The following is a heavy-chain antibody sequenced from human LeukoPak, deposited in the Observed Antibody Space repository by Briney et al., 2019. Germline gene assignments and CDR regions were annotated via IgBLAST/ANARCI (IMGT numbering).Heavy chain of an antibody. CDR2: ISSSGGST. J-gene: IGHJ6*02. CDR3: AKEAVPGNNGMDV. CDR1: GFTFTPYA. V-gene: IGHV3-23*01. D-gene: IGHD6-19*01. Sequence: GGSLRLSCAASGFTFTPYAMSWVRQAPGKGLEWVSAISSSGGSTYYADSVKGRFTISRDKSKNTLYLQMNSLRVEDTAVYYCAKEAVPGNNGMDVWGQGTTVTVSS.